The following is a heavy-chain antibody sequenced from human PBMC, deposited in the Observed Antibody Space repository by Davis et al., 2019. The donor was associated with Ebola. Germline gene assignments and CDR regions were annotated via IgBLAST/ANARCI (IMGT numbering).Heavy chain of an antibody. V-gene: IGHV3-21*01. Sequence: PGGSLRLSCAASGFTFSSYGMHWVRQAPGKGLEWVSSISSSSSYIYYADSVKGRFTISRDNAKNSLYLQMNSLRAEDTAVYYCARDGDIVVVDGMDVWGKGTTVTVSS. D-gene: IGHD2-15*01. J-gene: IGHJ6*04. CDR3: ARDGDIVVVDGMDV. CDR2: ISSSSSYI. CDR1: GFTFSSYG.